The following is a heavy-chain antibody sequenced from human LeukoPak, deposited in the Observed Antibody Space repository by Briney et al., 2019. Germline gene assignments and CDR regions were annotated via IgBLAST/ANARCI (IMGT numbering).Heavy chain of an antibody. J-gene: IGHJ4*02. CDR1: GFTFDDYA. D-gene: IGHD1-1*01. Sequence: GGSLRLSCAASGFTFDDYAMHWVRQVPGKGLEWVSGISWNSGSIGYADSVKGRFTISRDNAKNSLYLQMNSLRAEDTAVYYCARRLDCWGQGTLVTVSS. CDR2: ISWNSGSI. V-gene: IGHV3-9*01. CDR3: ARRLDC.